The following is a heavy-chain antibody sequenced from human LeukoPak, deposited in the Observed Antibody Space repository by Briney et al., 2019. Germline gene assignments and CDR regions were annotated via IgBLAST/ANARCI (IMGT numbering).Heavy chain of an antibody. J-gene: IGHJ4*02. V-gene: IGHV1-3*01. Sequence: ASVKVSCKASGYTFTSYAMHWVRQAPGQRLEWMGWINAGNGNTKYSQKFQGRVTITRDTSASTAYMELSSLRSEDTAVYYCARAEKDRAYYDILTGYQPWYYFDYWGQGTLVTVSS. CDR1: GYTFTSYA. CDR2: INAGNGNT. D-gene: IGHD3-9*01. CDR3: ARAEKDRAYYDILTGYQPWYYFDY.